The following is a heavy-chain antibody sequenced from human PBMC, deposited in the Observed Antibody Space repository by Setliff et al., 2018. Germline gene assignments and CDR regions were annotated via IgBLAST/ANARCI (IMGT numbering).Heavy chain of an antibody. CDR1: DGSLSTYY. V-gene: IGHV4-59*01. J-gene: IGHJ4*02. CDR2: VYYSGTA. Sequence: ASETLSLTCTVSDGSLSTYYWSWVRQPPGKGPEFIGYVYYSGTANYSPSLRSRLTISVDTSKNQFSLKLRSVTAADTAVYYCARGGTFRYFDYWGQGTPVTVSS. D-gene: IGHD5-12*01. CDR3: ARGGTFRYFDY.